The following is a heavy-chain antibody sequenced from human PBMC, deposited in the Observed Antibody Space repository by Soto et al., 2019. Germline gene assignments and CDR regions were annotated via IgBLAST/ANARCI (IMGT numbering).Heavy chain of an antibody. Sequence: ASVKVSCKASGYTFTSYGISWVRPAPGQGLEWMGWISAYNGNTNYAQKLQGRVTMTTDTSTSTAYMELRSLRSDDTAVYYCARDVPGQWLVGPIDAFDIWGQGTMVTV. CDR1: GYTFTSYG. CDR2: ISAYNGNT. V-gene: IGHV1-18*01. CDR3: ARDVPGQWLVGPIDAFDI. D-gene: IGHD6-19*01. J-gene: IGHJ3*02.